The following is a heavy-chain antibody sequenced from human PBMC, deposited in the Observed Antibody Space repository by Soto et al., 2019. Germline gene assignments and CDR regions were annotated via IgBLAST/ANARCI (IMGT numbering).Heavy chain of an antibody. Sequence: EVQLLESGGGLVQPGGSLRLSCAASGFTFSSYAMSWVRQAPGKGLEWVSAISGSGGSTYYADSVKGRFTISRDNSKNTLYLQMKSLRAEDTAVYYCAKDHDIVVVPAAMRGGYFDYWGQGTLVTVSS. V-gene: IGHV3-23*01. CDR3: AKDHDIVVVPAAMRGGYFDY. CDR2: ISGSGGST. CDR1: GFTFSSYA. J-gene: IGHJ4*02. D-gene: IGHD2-2*01.